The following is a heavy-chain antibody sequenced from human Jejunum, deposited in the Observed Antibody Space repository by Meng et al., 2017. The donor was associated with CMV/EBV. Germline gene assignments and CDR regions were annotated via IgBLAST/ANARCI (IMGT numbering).Heavy chain of an antibody. V-gene: IGHV3-21*04. D-gene: IGHD2-21*02. CDR3: ARETAGLVPPGNYIDY. CDR2: IIRIGGFV. Sequence: SFSSYTMSWVRQAPGQGFEWLESIIRIGGFVYYTDTLQGRFTITRDNATNTLYLDMSSLRAEDTAIYYCARETAGLVPPGNYIDYWGQGTLVTVSS. CDR1: SFSSYT. J-gene: IGHJ4*02.